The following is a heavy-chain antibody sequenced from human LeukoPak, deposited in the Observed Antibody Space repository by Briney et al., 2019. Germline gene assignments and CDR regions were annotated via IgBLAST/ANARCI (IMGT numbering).Heavy chain of an antibody. CDR3: ARWGAGCSSTSCYGPQDYDYGMDV. CDR1: RFTISILW. Sequence: GGSLRLSCAASRFTISILWIGWDRQAQGRGLEWVATIKRHGNGKSHGDSGKDRLTICRDNHTHSLYRQMNSLRAEDTAVYYCARWGAGCSSTSCYGPQDYDYGMDVWGQGTPVTVSS. V-gene: IGHV3-7*01. J-gene: IGHJ6*02. CDR2: IKRHGNGK. D-gene: IGHD2-2*01.